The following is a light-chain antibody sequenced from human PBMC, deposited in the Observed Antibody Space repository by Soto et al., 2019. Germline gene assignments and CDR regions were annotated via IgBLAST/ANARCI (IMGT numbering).Light chain of an antibody. CDR2: GAS. CDR3: QQYDNWPPT. Sequence: EIVMTQSPATLSVSPGERATLSCRASQSLRSDLAWYQQKPGQAPRLLIYGASTMATDITARFSGSGSGTEFTLTISSLQSEDFAVYYCQQYDNWPPTFGQGTRLEIK. CDR1: QSLRSD. V-gene: IGKV3-15*01. J-gene: IGKJ5*01.